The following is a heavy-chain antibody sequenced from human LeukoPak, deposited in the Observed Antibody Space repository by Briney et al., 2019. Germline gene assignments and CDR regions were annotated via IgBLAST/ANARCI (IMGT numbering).Heavy chain of an antibody. D-gene: IGHD3-3*01. V-gene: IGHV1-2*02. J-gene: IGHJ5*02. CDR1: GYSFTDYY. Sequence: GASVRVSCKTSGYSFTDYYIHWVRQAPGQGLEWMAWINTKTGRTSSARKFQGRVTMTREPSITTVYMDMAWLTSDDTAIYFCARADFIDAGPYLIGPWGQGTLVTVSS. CDR3: ARADFIDAGPYLIGP. CDR2: INTKTGRT.